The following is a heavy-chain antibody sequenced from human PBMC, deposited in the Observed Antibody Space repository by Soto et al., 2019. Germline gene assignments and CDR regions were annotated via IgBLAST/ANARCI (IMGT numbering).Heavy chain of an antibody. CDR3: ARRNGAGTGGDYYYGMDV. D-gene: IGHD6-13*01. CDR1: GFTFSSYA. Sequence: QVQLVESGGGVVQPGRSLRLSCAASGFTFSSYAMHWVRQAPGKGLEWVAVISYDGSNKYYADSVKGRFTISRDNSKNTLYLQMNSLRAEDTAVYYCARRNGAGTGGDYYYGMDVWGQGTTVTVSS. J-gene: IGHJ6*02. CDR2: ISYDGSNK. V-gene: IGHV3-30-3*01.